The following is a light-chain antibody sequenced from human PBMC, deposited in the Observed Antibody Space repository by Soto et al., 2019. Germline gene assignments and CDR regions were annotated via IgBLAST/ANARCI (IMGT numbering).Light chain of an antibody. Sequence: EIVLTQSPATLSLSPGERATLSCRASQSVSSYLAWYQQKPGQAPRLLIYDASNRATGIPARFSGSGSGADVTLTISSLEPEDFAVYYCQQRRNWPPGVYSVGQGTKLEIK. CDR3: QQRRNWPPGVYS. J-gene: IGKJ2*01. CDR2: DAS. CDR1: QSVSSY. V-gene: IGKV3-11*01.